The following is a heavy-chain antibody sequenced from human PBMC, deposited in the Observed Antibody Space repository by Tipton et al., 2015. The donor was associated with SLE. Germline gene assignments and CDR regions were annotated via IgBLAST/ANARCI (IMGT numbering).Heavy chain of an antibody. J-gene: IGHJ5*02. V-gene: IGHV4-39*07. D-gene: IGHD3-10*01. CDR2: IYYSGST. CDR3: ARETSQLLWFGGTGSEYNWFDP. Sequence: TLSLTCTVSGGSINNSYYYWAWIRQPPGKGLEWIGSIYYSGSTFNNPSLKSRVTISAVTSKNQFSLKLSSVTAADTAVYYCARETSQLLWFGGTGSEYNWFDPWGQGTLVTVSS. CDR1: GGSINNSYYY.